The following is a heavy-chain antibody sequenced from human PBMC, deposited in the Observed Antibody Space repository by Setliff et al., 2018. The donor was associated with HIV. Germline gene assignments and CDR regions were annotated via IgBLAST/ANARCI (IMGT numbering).Heavy chain of an antibody. CDR1: GYSISSRYY. CDR3: ASSPAWRSDSGLHTFDY. Sequence: PLATLSLTCTVSGYSISSRYYWGWIRPPPGKGLEWIGSVYHTGSTYYNPSLKSRVTMSADTSKDQFSLQLSSVTAADTAVYYCASSPAWRSDSGLHTFDYWGQGTLVTVSS. CDR2: VYHTGST. J-gene: IGHJ4*02. D-gene: IGHD2-15*01. V-gene: IGHV4-38-2*02.